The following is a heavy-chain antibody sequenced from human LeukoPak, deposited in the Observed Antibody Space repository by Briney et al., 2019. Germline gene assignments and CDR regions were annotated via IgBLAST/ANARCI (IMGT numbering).Heavy chain of an antibody. CDR1: GYSFTSYG. Sequence: ASVKVSCKASGYSFTSYGLTWVRQAPGQGFEWMGWISPNRGNTNYAQKLQGRVTMTTDTSTSTAYMELRSLRSDDTAVYYCARDCSGGSCYLDFDYWGQGTLVTVSS. J-gene: IGHJ4*02. CDR3: ARDCSGGSCYLDFDY. D-gene: IGHD2-15*01. V-gene: IGHV1-18*01. CDR2: ISPNRGNT.